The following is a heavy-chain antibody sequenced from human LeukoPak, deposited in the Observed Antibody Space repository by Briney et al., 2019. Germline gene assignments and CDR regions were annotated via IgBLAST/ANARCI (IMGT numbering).Heavy chain of an antibody. CDR1: GGTFSSYA. V-gene: IGHV1-69*06. Sequence: SVTVSCKASGGTFSSYAISWVRQAPGQGLEWMGRIIPIFGTANYAQTFQGRVTITADKSTSTAYMELISLRSEDTAVYYCARAVRRRDGYNDFYYWGQGTLVTVSS. D-gene: IGHD5-24*01. J-gene: IGHJ4*02. CDR2: IIPIFGTA. CDR3: ARAVRRRDGYNDFYY.